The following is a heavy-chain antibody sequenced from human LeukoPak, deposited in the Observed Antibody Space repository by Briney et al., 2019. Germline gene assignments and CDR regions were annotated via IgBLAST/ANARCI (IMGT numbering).Heavy chain of an antibody. CDR2: ISYDGSNK. CDR3: AKSSSSWSRGAFDI. V-gene: IGHV3-30*18. Sequence: GGSLRLSCAASGFTFSSYAMHWVRQAPGKGLEWVAVISYDGSNKYYADSVEGRFTISRDNSKNTLYLQMNSLRAEDTAVYYCAKSSSSWSRGAFDIWGQGTMVTVSS. CDR1: GFTFSSYA. D-gene: IGHD6-13*01. J-gene: IGHJ3*02.